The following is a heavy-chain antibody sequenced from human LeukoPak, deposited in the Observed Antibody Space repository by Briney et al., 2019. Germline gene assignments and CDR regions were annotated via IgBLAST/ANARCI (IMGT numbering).Heavy chain of an antibody. V-gene: IGHV4-59*01. CDR1: GGSISSYY. CDR3: ARGTYSNYYAFDI. CDR2: TYYSGST. D-gene: IGHD4-11*01. J-gene: IGHJ3*02. Sequence: SETLSLTCTVSGGSISSYYWSWIRQPPGKGLEWIGYTYYSGSTNYNPSLKSRVTISVDTSKNQFSLKLSSVTAADTAVYYCARGTYSNYYAFDIWGQGTMVTVSS.